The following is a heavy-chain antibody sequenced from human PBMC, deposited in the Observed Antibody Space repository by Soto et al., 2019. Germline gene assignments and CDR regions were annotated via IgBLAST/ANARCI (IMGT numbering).Heavy chain of an antibody. D-gene: IGHD3-10*01. V-gene: IGHV1-69*01. CDR2: VSPPFRTS. CDR1: GVSFNNNG. J-gene: IGHJ6*02. Sequence: QVQLVQSGAEVKKPGSSVKVSCKTSGVSFNNNGIGWVRQAPGHGLEWMGGVSPPFRTSNYARKFQGRIWITADASTGTVNMELSSLTSEDTAQYYCARVLYYGSGSYSPYGMDVWRQGPTVTVSS. CDR3: ARVLYYGSGSYSPYGMDV.